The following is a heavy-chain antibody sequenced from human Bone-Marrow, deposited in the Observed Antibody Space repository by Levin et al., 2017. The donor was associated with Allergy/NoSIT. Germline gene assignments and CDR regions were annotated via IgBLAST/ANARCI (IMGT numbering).Heavy chain of an antibody. CDR2: IGTSRSYI. CDR1: GFTFSSYS. D-gene: IGHD5-12*01. CDR3: AREGSGYGELGEIDS. V-gene: IGHV3-21*01. J-gene: IGHJ4*02. Sequence: LSLTCAASGFTFSSYSMNWVRQAPGKGLEWVSAIGTSRSYIYYADSVKGRFSISRDNAKNTVYLQMNSLRAEDTAVYYCAREGSGYGELGEIDSWGQGTLVTVSS.